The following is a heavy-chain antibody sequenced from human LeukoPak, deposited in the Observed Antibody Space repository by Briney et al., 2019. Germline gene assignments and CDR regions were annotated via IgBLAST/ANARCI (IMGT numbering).Heavy chain of an antibody. V-gene: IGHV4-59*01. D-gene: IGHD4-17*01. CDR2: IYYSGST. Sequence: SETLSLTCTVSGGSISSYYWSWIRQPPGKGLEWIGYIYYSGSTNYDPSLKSRVTISVDTSKNQFSLKLSSVTAADTAMYYCARVFGYGDYVHFDYWGQGTLVTVSS. CDR1: GGSISSYY. J-gene: IGHJ4*02. CDR3: ARVFGYGDYVHFDY.